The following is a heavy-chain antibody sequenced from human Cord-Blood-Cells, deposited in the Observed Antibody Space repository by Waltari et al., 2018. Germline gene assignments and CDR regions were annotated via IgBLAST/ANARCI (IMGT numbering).Heavy chain of an antibody. CDR2: IKQDGSEK. D-gene: IGHD1-26*01. J-gene: IGHJ3*02. CDR3: ATLSWGIVGATDAFDI. Sequence: EVQLVESGGGLVQPGGSLRLSCAASGFTFSSYWMSWVRQAPGKGLEWVANIKQDGSEKYYVDSVKGRFTISRDNAKNSLYLQMNSLRAEDTAVYYCATLSWGIVGATDAFDIWGQGTMVTVSS. CDR1: GFTFSSYW. V-gene: IGHV3-7*01.